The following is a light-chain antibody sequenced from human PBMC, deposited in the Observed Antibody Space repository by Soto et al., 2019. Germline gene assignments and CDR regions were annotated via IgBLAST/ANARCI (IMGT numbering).Light chain of an antibody. J-gene: IGLJ1*01. V-gene: IGLV2-14*01. Sequence: QSVLTQPASGSGSPGQSITISCTGTSSDVGGYNFFSWYQQHPDNAPKLMIYDVTNRPSGVSNRFSGSKSGNTASLTISGLQAEDEADYYCSSYTSISTYVFGTGTKVTVL. CDR1: SSDVGGYNF. CDR2: DVT. CDR3: SSYTSISTYV.